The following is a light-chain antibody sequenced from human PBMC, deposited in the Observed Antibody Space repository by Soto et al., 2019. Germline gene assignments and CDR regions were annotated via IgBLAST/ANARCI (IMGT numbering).Light chain of an antibody. V-gene: IGKV3-11*01. CDR2: DAS. J-gene: IGKJ2*01. CDR1: QSVTSS. Sequence: EIVLTQSPATLSLSPGERATLSCRASQSVTSSLAWYQQRPGQAPRLLIYDASNRATGIPARFSGSGSGTDFTLTISSLEPEDFAVYYCQQRSNWPVYTFCPGTKVEIK. CDR3: QQRSNWPVYT.